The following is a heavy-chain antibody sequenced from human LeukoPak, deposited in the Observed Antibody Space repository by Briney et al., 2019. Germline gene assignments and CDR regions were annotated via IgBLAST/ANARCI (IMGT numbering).Heavy chain of an antibody. D-gene: IGHD3-10*01. J-gene: IGHJ3*02. CDR1: GFIFGNYA. CDR3: AKDRGSRHDAFDI. V-gene: IGHV3-23*01. CDR2: ISGGGSST. Sequence: GGSLRLSCAASGFIFGNYAMNWVRQAPGKGLEWVSTISGGGSSTFYAESVKGRFTISRDNAKNTLFLQMNSLRAEDTAVYYCAKDRGSRHDAFDIWGQGTVVTVSS.